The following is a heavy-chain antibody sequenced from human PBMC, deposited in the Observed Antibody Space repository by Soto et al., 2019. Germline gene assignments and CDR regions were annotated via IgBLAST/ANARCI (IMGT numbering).Heavy chain of an antibody. V-gene: IGHV3-23*01. CDR3: AKLLSGSLY. CDR1: GFTFKSYG. CDR2: ITGDGTRT. Sequence: PGGSLRLSCAASGFTFKSYGMSWVRQAPGKGLEWVSSITGDGTRTYYADSVKGRFSISRDNFKNTLYLQMDSLRVEDSAVYYCAKLLSGSLYWGQGTLVTVSS. J-gene: IGHJ4*02. D-gene: IGHD5-12*01.